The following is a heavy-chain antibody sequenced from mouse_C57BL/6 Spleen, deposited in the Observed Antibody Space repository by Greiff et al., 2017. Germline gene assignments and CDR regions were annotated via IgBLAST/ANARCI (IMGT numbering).Heavy chain of an antibody. V-gene: IGHV1-61*01. CDR1: GYTFTSYW. Sequence: VQLQQPGAELVRPGSSVKLSCKASGYTFTSYWMDWVKQRPGQGLEWIGNIYPSDSETHYNQKFKDQATLTVDKSSSTAYMQLSSLTAEDYAVYYCASDYGSSYWFAYWGQGTLVTVSA. D-gene: IGHD1-1*01. CDR2: IYPSDSET. CDR3: ASDYGSSYWFAY. J-gene: IGHJ3*01.